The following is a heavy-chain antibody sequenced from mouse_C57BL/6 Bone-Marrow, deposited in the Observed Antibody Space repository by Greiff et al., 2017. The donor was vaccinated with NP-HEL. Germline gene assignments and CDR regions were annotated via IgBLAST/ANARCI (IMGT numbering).Heavy chain of an antibody. CDR3: ARHYGYGFAY. D-gene: IGHD2-2*01. J-gene: IGHJ3*01. Sequence: EVKLVESGGGLVKPGGSLKLSCAASGFTFSDYGMHWVRQAPEKGLEWVAYISSGSSTIYYADTVKGRFTISRDNAKNTLFLQMTSLRSEDTAMYYCARHYGYGFAYWGQGTLVTVSA. CDR2: ISSGSSTI. CDR1: GFTFSDYG. V-gene: IGHV5-17*01.